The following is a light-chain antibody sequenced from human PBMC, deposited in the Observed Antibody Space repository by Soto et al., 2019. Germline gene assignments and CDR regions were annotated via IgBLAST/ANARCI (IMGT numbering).Light chain of an antibody. Sequence: EFVLTQSPGTLSLSPGERATLSCRTSQSVSSNQLAWYQQKPGQAPRLLIYGASSRTTGIPDRFSGSGSGTNFTLTISRLETEDFAVYYCQQYGGSPGTFGQGTKVDIK. CDR1: QSVSSNQ. V-gene: IGKV3-20*01. J-gene: IGKJ1*01. CDR3: QQYGGSPGT. CDR2: GAS.